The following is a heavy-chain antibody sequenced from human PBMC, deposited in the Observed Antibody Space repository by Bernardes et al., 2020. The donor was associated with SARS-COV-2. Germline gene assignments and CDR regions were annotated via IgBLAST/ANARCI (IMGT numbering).Heavy chain of an antibody. CDR2: IKSKTDGGTT. Sequence: GGSLRLSCAASGFTFSNAWMSWVRQAPGKGLEWVGRIKSKTDGGTTDYAAPVKGRFTISRDDSKNTLYLQMNSLKTEDTAVYYCTTGLGFWYYDSSGYYWADYWGQGTLVTVSS. D-gene: IGHD3-22*01. J-gene: IGHJ4*02. V-gene: IGHV3-15*01. CDR3: TTGLGFWYYDSSGYYWADY. CDR1: GFTFSNAW.